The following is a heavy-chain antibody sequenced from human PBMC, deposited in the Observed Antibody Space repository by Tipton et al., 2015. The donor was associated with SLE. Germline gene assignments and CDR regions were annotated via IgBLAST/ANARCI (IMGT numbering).Heavy chain of an antibody. CDR3: ARRKRDADIWSYDYYYDMDV. J-gene: IGHJ6*03. D-gene: IGHD3-3*01. CDR2: MNPYSGNT. CDR1: GGTFSTYA. V-gene: IGHV1-8*02. Sequence: QLVQSGAEVKEPGSSVKVSCKASGGTFSTYAISWVRQAPGQGLEWMGWMNPYSGNTAYAQKFQGRVTMTRDTSISTAYMELSSLRPEDTGVDYCARRKRDADIWSYDYYYDMDVWGKGTTVTVSS.